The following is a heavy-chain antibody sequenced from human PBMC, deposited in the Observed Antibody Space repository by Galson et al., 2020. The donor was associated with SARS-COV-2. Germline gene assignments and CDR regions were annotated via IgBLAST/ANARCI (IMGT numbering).Heavy chain of an antibody. CDR3: ARDPLWFGELFYLGAQGYYYGMDV. D-gene: IGHD3-10*01. Sequence: ASVKVSCKASGYTFTGYYMHWVRQAPGQGLEWMGWINPNSGGTNYAQKFPGRVTMTRDTSISTAYMELSRLRSDDTAVYYCARDPLWFGELFYLGAQGYYYGMDVWGQGTTVTVSS. J-gene: IGHJ6*02. V-gene: IGHV1-2*02. CDR1: GYTFTGYY. CDR2: INPNSGGT.